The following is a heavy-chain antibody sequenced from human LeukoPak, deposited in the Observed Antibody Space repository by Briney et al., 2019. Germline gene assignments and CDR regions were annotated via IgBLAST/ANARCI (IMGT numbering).Heavy chain of an antibody. D-gene: IGHD3-16*02. CDR2: IYTSGST. Sequence: SQTLSLTCTVSGGSISSGSYYWSWIRQPAGKGLEWIGRIYTSGSTNYNPSLKSRVTISVDTSKNQFSLRLSSVTAADTAVHYCARDYDYVWGSYHLYGMDVWGQGTTVTVSS. CDR3: ARDYDYVWGSYHLYGMDV. CDR1: GGSISSGSYY. J-gene: IGHJ6*02. V-gene: IGHV4-61*02.